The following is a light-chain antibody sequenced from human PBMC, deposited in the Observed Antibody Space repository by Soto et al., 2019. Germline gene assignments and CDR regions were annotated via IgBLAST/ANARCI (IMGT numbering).Light chain of an antibody. V-gene: IGLV2-14*02. Sequence: QSALTQPASVSGSPGQSITISCTGTSSDVGSYNLVSWYQQHPGKAPKVMIYEVSKRPSGVPDRFSGSKSGNTASLTVSGLQAEDEADYYCAAWDDSLNGPYVFGSGTKVTVL. CDR2: EVS. J-gene: IGLJ1*01. CDR1: SSDVGSYNL. CDR3: AAWDDSLNGPYV.